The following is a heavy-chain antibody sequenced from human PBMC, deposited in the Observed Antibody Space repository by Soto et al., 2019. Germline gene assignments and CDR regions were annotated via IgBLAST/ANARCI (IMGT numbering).Heavy chain of an antibody. Sequence: PSETLSLTCAVYGGSFSGYYWSWIRQPPGKGLEWIGEINHSGSTNYNPSLKSRVTISVDTSKNQFSLKLSSVTAADTAVYYCARNLVVVAATLFDHWGQGTLVTVPS. J-gene: IGHJ4*02. CDR2: INHSGST. V-gene: IGHV4-34*01. CDR1: GGSFSGYY. CDR3: ARNLVVVAATLFDH. D-gene: IGHD2-15*01.